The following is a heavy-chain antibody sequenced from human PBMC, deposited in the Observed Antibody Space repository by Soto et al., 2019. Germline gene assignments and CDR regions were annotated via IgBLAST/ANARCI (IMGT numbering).Heavy chain of an antibody. D-gene: IGHD3-10*01. Sequence: ASVKVSCKASGYTFTSYGISWVRQAPGQGLEWMGWISAYNGNTNYAQKLQGRVAMTTDTSTSTAYMELRSLRSDDTAVYYCARDHRGKNKDCFDYWGQGTLVTVSS. J-gene: IGHJ4*02. CDR3: ARDHRGKNKDCFDY. V-gene: IGHV1-18*04. CDR1: GYTFTSYG. CDR2: ISAYNGNT.